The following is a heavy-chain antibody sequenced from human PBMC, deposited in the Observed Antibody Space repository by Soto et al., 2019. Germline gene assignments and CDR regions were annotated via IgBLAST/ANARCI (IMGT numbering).Heavy chain of an antibody. Sequence: GGSLRLSCAASDFTVSSNYMSWVRQAPGKGLEWVSTVSGSGGGTYYADSVKGRFTISRVNSKNTMYLQMSNLRAEDTAVYFCARIGPYCGGDCYPDFDFWGLGTPVTVSS. J-gene: IGHJ4*02. D-gene: IGHD2-21*02. CDR1: DFTVSSNY. V-gene: IGHV3-23*01. CDR2: VSGSGGGT. CDR3: ARIGPYCGGDCYPDFDF.